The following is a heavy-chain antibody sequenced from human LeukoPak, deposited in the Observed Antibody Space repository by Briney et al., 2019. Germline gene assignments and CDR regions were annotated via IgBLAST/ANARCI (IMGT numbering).Heavy chain of an antibody. J-gene: IGHJ4*02. CDR1: GGSISSSSYY. CDR2: IYYSGST. D-gene: IGHD6-13*01. Sequence: TETLSLTCTVSGGSISSSSYYWGWIRQPPGKGLEWIGSIYYSGSTYYNPSLKSRVTISVDTSKNQFSLKLSSVTAADTAVYYCARDPLHMAAAGTGVGFDYWAREPWSPSPQ. CDR3: ARDPLHMAAAGTGVGFDY. V-gene: IGHV4-39*07.